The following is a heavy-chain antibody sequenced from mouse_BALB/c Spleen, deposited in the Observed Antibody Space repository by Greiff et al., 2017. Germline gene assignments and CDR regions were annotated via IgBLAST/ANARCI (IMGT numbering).Heavy chain of an antibody. CDR1: GFAFSSYD. CDR3: ARQGDYYGSSYVAYFDV. V-gene: IGHV5-12-1*01. CDR2: ISNGGGST. Sequence: EVQGVESGGGLVKPGGSLKLSCAASGFAFSSYDMSWVRQTPEKRLEWVAYISNGGGSTYYPDTVKGRFTISRDNAKNTLYLQMSSLKSEDTAMYYCARQGDYYGSSYVAYFDVWGAGTTVTVSS. D-gene: IGHD1-1*01. J-gene: IGHJ1*01.